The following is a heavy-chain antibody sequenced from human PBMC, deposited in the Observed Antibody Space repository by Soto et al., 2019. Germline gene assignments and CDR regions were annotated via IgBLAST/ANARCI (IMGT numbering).Heavy chain of an antibody. J-gene: IGHJ6*02. CDR2: IDPSDSYT. V-gene: IGHV5-10-1*01. CDR3: ASSPRGYCSSTSCRKLGNYYGMDV. CDR1: GYSFTSYW. Sequence: KVSCKGSGYSFTSYWISWVRQMPGKGLEWMGRIDPSDSYTNYSPSFQGHVTISADKSISTAYLQWSSLKASDTAMYYCASSPRGYCSSTSCRKLGNYYGMDVWGQGTTVTVSS. D-gene: IGHD2-2*01.